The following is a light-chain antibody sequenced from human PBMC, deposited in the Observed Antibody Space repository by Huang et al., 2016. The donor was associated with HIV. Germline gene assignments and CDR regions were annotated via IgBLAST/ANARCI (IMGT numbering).Light chain of an antibody. CDR1: QSVGNY. CDR2: DTS. CDR3: QQRSSGVT. J-gene: IGKJ4*01. Sequence: IVLTQSPATLSWYPGERVTLSCRASQSVGNYIAWYQQHPGQSPKLLIYDTSNRATGTPGRFSGSGSGTDFTLTISSLQSEDFAVYYCQQRSSGVTFGGGTKLEIK. V-gene: IGKV3-11*01.